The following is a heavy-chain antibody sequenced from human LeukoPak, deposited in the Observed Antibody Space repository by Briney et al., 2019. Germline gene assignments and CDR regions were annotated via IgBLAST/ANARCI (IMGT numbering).Heavy chain of an antibody. Sequence: VASVKVSCKASGYTFTSYDINWVRQATGQGLEWMGWMNPNSGNTGYAQKFQGRVTMTRNTSISTAYMELSSLRSEDTAVYYRARTYYYDSGSDNWFDPWGQGTLVTVSS. CDR2: MNPNSGNT. J-gene: IGHJ5*02. CDR3: ARTYYYDSGSDNWFDP. CDR1: GYTFTSYD. V-gene: IGHV1-8*01. D-gene: IGHD3-10*01.